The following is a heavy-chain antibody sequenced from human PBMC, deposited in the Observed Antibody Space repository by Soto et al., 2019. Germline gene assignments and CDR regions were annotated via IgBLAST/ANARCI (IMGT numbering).Heavy chain of an antibody. CDR2: IYHSGST. V-gene: IGHV4-39*07. D-gene: IGHD2-15*01. CDR3: ARGGYCSGGSCYPGIDAFDI. J-gene: IGHJ3*02. Sequence: SETLSLTCTVSGGSVSSGRYQWSWIRQPPGKGLEWIGSIYHSGSTYYNPSLKSRVTISVDTSKNQFSLKLSSVTAADTAVYYCARGGYCSGGSCYPGIDAFDIWGQGTMVTVSS. CDR1: GGSVSSGRYQ.